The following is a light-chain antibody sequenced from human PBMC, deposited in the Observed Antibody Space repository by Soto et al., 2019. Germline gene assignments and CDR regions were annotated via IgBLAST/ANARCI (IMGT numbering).Light chain of an antibody. CDR2: DVT. V-gene: IGLV2-14*01. J-gene: IGLJ3*02. CDR3: SSYTSSSTVV. CDR1: SSDVGAYNY. Sequence: QSALTQPASVSGSPGQSVTISCSGSSSDVGAYNYVSWYQRHPGKAPKLMIYDVTNRPSGVSNRFSGSKSGNTASLTIPGLQAEDEADYFCSSYTSSSTVVFGGGTKLTVL.